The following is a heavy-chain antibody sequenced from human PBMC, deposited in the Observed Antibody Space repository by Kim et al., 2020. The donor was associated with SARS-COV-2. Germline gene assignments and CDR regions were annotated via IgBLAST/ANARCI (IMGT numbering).Heavy chain of an antibody. CDR2: IYYSGST. V-gene: IGHV4-59*08. CDR1: GGSISSYY. D-gene: IGHD1-1*01. Sequence: SETLSLTCTVYGGSISSYYWSWIRQPPGKGLEWIGYIYYSGSTNYNPSLKSRVTISVDTSKNQFSLKLSSVTAADTAVYYCARHLDDRVQWRQSPAFDYWGQGTLVTVSS. J-gene: IGHJ4*02. CDR3: ARHLDDRVQWRQSPAFDY.